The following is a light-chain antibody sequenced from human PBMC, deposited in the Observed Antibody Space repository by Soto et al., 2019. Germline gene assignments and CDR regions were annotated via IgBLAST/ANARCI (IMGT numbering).Light chain of an antibody. J-gene: IGKJ5*01. CDR3: QQSYSTPIT. CDR2: AAS. Sequence: EIELTQSAGTLSLSPGESATLSCRASQSISSYLNWYQQKPGKAPKLLIYAASSLQSGVPSRFSGSGSGTDFTLTISSLQPEDFATYYCQQSYSTPITFGQGTRLEIK. V-gene: IGKV1-39*01. CDR1: QSISSY.